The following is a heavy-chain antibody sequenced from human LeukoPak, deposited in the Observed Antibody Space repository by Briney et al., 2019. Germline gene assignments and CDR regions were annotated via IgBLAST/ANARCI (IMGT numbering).Heavy chain of an antibody. V-gene: IGHV1-18*01. CDR1: GYTFTSYG. CDR3: ARGMDYYDSSGITVFDY. CDR2: ISAYNGNT. D-gene: IGHD3-22*01. Sequence: ASVKVSCKASGYTFTSYGISWVRQAPGQGLEWMGRISAYNGNTNYAQKLQGRVTMTTDTSTSTAYMELRSLRSDDTAVYYCARGMDYYDSSGITVFDYWGQGTLVTVSS. J-gene: IGHJ4*02.